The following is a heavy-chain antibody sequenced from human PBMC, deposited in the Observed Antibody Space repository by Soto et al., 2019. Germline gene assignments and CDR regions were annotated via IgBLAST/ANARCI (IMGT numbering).Heavy chain of an antibody. V-gene: IGHV1-69*01. CDR3: ARDPRSITGTTSSEDFQH. CDR2: IIPILGIT. J-gene: IGHJ1*01. CDR1: GGTFSGYA. Sequence: QAQLMQSGAEVKKPGSSVKVSCKASGGTFSGYAINWVRQAPGQGLEWMGGIIPILGITDYGQKFQGRITIAADESTGTAYMDLRGLRSEDTAVYYCARDPRSITGTTSSEDFQHWGQGTLVSVSS. D-gene: IGHD1-20*01.